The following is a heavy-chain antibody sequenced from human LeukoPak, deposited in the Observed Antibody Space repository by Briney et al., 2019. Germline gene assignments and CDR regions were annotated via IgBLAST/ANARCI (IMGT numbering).Heavy chain of an antibody. V-gene: IGHV3-23*01. D-gene: IGHD3-22*01. Sequence: GGSLRLSCAASGFTFSSYAMSWVRQAPGKGLEWVSAISGSGGSTYYADSVKGRFTISRDNSKNTLYLQMNSLRAEDTAVYYCAKDPRYYYDSSGSEPDWGQGTLVTVSS. J-gene: IGHJ4*02. CDR3: AKDPRYYYDSSGSEPD. CDR2: ISGSGGST. CDR1: GFTFSSYA.